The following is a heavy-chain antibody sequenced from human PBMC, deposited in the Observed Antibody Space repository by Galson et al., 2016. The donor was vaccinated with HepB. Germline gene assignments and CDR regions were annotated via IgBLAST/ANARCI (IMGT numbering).Heavy chain of an antibody. CDR1: GFTFSDDA. D-gene: IGHD3-10*01. CDR3: ARVSPPYYYGSGIFDY. CDR2: ISYDGKYQ. J-gene: IGHJ4*02. V-gene: IGHV3-30*04. Sequence: SLRLSCAASGFTFSDDAMHWVRQAPGKGLEWVAVISYDGKYQYYGDSVKGRFTISRDNSKNTLFLQMNSLRVEDTAVYYCARVSPPYYYGSGIFDYWGQGTLVTVSS.